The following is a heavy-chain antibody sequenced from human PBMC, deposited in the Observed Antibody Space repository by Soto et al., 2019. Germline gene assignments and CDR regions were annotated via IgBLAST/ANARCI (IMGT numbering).Heavy chain of an antibody. CDR3: ARVFFGTTVVRSYYYLDY. J-gene: IGHJ4*02. V-gene: IGHV4-31*03. Sequence: SETLSLTCTVSGGSISSGGYYWSWIRQHPGKGLEWIGYIYYSGSTYYNPSLKSRVTISVDTSKNQFSLKLSSVTAADTAVYYCARVFFGTTVVRSYYYLDYWGQGTLVTVSS. D-gene: IGHD4-17*01. CDR1: GGSISSGGYY. CDR2: IYYSGST.